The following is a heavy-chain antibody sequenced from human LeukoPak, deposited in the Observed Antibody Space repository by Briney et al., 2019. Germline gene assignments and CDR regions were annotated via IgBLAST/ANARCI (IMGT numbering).Heavy chain of an antibody. CDR1: GYSISSGYY. D-gene: IGHD6-6*01. J-gene: IGHJ4*02. CDR2: IYHSGST. Sequence: SETLSLTCTVSGYSISSGYYWGWIRQPPGKGLEWTGSIYHSGSTYYNPSLKSRVTISVDTSKNQFSLKLSSVTAADTAVYYCATEIQNIAGRVYWGQGTLVTVSS. CDR3: ATEIQNIAGRVY. V-gene: IGHV4-38-2*02.